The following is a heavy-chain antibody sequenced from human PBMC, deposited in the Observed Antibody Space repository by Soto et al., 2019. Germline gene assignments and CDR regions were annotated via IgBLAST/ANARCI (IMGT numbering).Heavy chain of an antibody. CDR1: GGSFSGYY. CDR2: INHSGST. Sequence: SETLSLTCAVYGGSFSGYYWSWIRQPPGKGLEWIGEINHSGSTNYNPSLKSRVTISVDTSKNQFSLKPSSVTAADTAVYYCERRLGGLVAARPGAFDIWGQGTMVTVSS. CDR3: ERRLGGLVAARPGAFDI. J-gene: IGHJ3*02. V-gene: IGHV4-34*01. D-gene: IGHD6-6*01.